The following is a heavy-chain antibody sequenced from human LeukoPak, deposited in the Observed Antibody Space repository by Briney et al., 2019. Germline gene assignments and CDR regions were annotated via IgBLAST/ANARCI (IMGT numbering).Heavy chain of an antibody. J-gene: IGHJ3*02. D-gene: IGHD3-16*01. CDR2: IIPILGIA. V-gene: IGHV1-69*04. CDR3: ARPYTASDSTEAFDI. Sequence: SVKVSCKASGGTFSSYAISWVRQAPGQGLEWMGRIIPILGIANYAQKFQGRVTITADKSTSTAYMELSSLRSEDTAVYYCARPYTASDSTEAFDIWGQGTMVTVSS. CDR1: GGTFSSYA.